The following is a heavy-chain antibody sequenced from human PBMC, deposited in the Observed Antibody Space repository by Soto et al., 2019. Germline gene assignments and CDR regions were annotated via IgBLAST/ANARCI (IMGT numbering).Heavy chain of an antibody. D-gene: IGHD3-10*01. CDR1: GYTFIGYY. CDR3: ARVGGGLASLGYYGMDV. CDR2: INPNSGGT. V-gene: IGHV1-2*04. Sequence: ASVKVSCKASGYTFIGYYIHWVRQAPGQGLEWMGWINPNSGGTNYAQRFQGWVTMTRDRSISTAYMELSRLKSDDTAVYYCARVGGGLASLGYYGMDVWGQETTVTVSS. J-gene: IGHJ6*02.